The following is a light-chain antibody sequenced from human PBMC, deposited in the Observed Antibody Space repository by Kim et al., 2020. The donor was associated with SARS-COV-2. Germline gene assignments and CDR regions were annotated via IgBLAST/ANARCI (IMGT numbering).Light chain of an antibody. J-gene: IGLJ3*02. CDR3: ATWDVSLNGWV. CDR1: SSNVGLHF. V-gene: IGLV1-44*01. CDR2: NDN. Sequence: GQRVTISCSGSSSNVGLHFVNWYQQLPGTAPKVFIYNDNQRPSGVPDRFSGSRSGTSASLAISGLQPEDEADYYCATWDVSLNGWVFGGGTKLTVL.